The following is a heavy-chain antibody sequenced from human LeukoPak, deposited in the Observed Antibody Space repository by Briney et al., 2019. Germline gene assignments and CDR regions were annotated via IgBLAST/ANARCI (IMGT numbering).Heavy chain of an antibody. CDR1: GFTFSSYA. D-gene: IGHD5-18*01. Sequence: PGGSLRLTCAACGFTFSSYAMSWVRQAPGKGLEWVSAISNSGGSTYYSDSGKGRFTISRDNSKNTLYLQMNSLSAEDTAVFYCLGRGYTIFWGQGTMVTVSS. V-gene: IGHV3-23*01. J-gene: IGHJ3*01. CDR3: LGRGYTIF. CDR2: ISNSGGST.